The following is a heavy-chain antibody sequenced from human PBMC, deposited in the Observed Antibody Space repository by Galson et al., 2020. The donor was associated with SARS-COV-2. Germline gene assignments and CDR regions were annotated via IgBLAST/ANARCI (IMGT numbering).Heavy chain of an antibody. J-gene: IGHJ4*02. Sequence: GESLKISCAASGFTFSSYAMHWVRQAPGKGLEWVAVISYDGSNKYYADSVKGRFTISRDNSKNTLYLQMNSLRAEDTAVYYCASALIFSSSCSLDYWGQGTLVTVSS. CDR1: GFTFSSYA. D-gene: IGHD6-13*01. CDR3: ASALIFSSSCSLDY. CDR2: ISYDGSNK. V-gene: IGHV3-30*04.